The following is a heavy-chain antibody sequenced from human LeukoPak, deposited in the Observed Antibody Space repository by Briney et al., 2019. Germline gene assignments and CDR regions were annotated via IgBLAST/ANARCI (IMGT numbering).Heavy chain of an antibody. J-gene: IGHJ4*02. Sequence: GGSLRLSCAASGFTFSGYTMTWVRQAPGKGLEWVSSISNISTYIYYADSVKGRFTISRDNAKNSLYLQMNSLRAEDTAVYYCARDGLWFGELLYIHWGQGTLVTVSS. CDR2: ISNISTYI. D-gene: IGHD3-10*01. CDR1: GFTFSGYT. CDR3: ARDGLWFGELLYIH. V-gene: IGHV3-21*01.